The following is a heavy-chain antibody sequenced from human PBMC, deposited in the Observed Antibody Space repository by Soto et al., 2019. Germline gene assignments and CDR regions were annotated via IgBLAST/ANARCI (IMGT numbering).Heavy chain of an antibody. CDR3: ASADDYTWGTYRQLDY. CDR2: INPSTGAT. Sequence: QVHLVQSGAEVKMPGASVTVSCKAYGYPFTSYYVHWVRQAPGQGLAWMGLINPSTGATGYAQTFPVRVTLPIYICTTTVYTELSGAAFEDTAVYFCASADDYTWGTYRQLDYWGQGALVTVSS. V-gene: IGHV1-46*03. D-gene: IGHD3-16*02. CDR1: GYPFTSYY. J-gene: IGHJ4*02.